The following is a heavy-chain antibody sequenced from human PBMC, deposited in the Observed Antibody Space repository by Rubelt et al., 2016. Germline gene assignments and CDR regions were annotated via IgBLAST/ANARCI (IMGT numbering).Heavy chain of an antibody. CDR2: INHSGST. V-gene: IGHV4-34*01. D-gene: IGHD6-13*01. Sequence: QVQLQQWGAGLLKPSETLSLTCAVYGGSFSGYYWSWIRQPPGKGLEWIGEINHSGSTHYNPSLKSRVTMSVDTSNNHVALKLSSVTAADTAVYYGARGLARAAAAPRRLWFDPWGQGTLVTVSS. J-gene: IGHJ5*02. CDR1: GGSFSGYY. CDR3: ARGLARAAAAPRRLWFDP.